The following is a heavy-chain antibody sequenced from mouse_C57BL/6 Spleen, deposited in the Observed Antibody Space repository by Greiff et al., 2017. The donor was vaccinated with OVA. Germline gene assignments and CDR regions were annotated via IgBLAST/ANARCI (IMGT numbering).Heavy chain of an antibody. CDR1: GFSLSTFGMG. CDR2: IWWDDDK. J-gene: IGHJ1*03. D-gene: IGHD1-1*01. CDR3: ARNYYGSRDWYFDV. V-gene: IGHV8-8*01. Sequence: QVQLKESGPGILQPSQTLSLTCSFSGFSLSTFGMGVGWIRQPSGKGLEWLAHIWWDDDKYYNPALKSRLTISKDTAKNQVFLKIANVDTADTATYYCARNYYGSRDWYFDVWGTGTTVTVSS.